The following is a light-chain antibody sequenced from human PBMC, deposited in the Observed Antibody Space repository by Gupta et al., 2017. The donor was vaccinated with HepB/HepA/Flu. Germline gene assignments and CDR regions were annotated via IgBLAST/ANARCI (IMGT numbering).Light chain of an antibody. CDR1: QCVKSDF. J-gene: IGKJ1*01. CDR2: GGS. V-gene: IGKV3-20*01. CDR3: QQYASLPWT. Sequence: EVVLTQSPGTLSLSPGESATLSCRASQCVKSDFFVWFQQRPGQAPRLLIYGGSSRATGIPERFSGSGSGTDFTLTIFRLEPEDFAAYYCQQYASLPWTFGEGTKVEI.